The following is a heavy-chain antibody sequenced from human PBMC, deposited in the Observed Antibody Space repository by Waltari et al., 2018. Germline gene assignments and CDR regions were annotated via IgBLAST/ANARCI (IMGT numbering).Heavy chain of an antibody. J-gene: IGHJ6*02. CDR1: GGTFSSYA. V-gene: IGHV1-69*05. D-gene: IGHD1-1*01. CDR3: ARDLNMEPQLIKGGMDV. CDR2: IIPIFGTA. Sequence: QVQLVQSGAEVKKPGSSVKVSCKASGGTFSSYAISWVRQAPGQGLEWMGGIIPIFGTANYAQKFQGRVTITTDESTSTAYMELSSLRSEDTAVYYCARDLNMEPQLIKGGMDVWGQGTTVTVSS.